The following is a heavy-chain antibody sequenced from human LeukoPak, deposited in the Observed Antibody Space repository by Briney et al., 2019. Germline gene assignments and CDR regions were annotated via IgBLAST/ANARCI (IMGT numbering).Heavy chain of an antibody. CDR3: ARQRGSGCLDY. CDR2: IKQDGSET. J-gene: IGHJ4*02. V-gene: IGHV3-7*01. D-gene: IGHD6-19*01. CDR1: RFTLSNYW. Sequence: TGGSLRLSCAASRFTLSNYWMSWVRQAPGKGLEWVANIKQDGSETSYVDSVKGRFTISRDNAKNSLSLQMNSLRAEDTAVYYCARQRGSGCLDYWGQGTLVTVSS.